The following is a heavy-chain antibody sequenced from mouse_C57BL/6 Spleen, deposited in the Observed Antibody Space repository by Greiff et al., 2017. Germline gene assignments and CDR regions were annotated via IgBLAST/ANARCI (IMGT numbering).Heavy chain of an antibody. CDR1: GYSITSGYY. D-gene: IGHD2-2*01. CDR2: ISYDGSN. J-gene: IGHJ4*01. Sequence: EVQLQQSGPGLVKPSQSLSLTCSVTGYSITSGYYWNWIRQFPGNKLEWMGYISYDGSNNYNPSLKNRISITRDTSKNQFFLKLNSVTTEDTATYYCARDPGYYGYDDAWGQGTSVTVSS. V-gene: IGHV3-6*01. CDR3: ARDPGYYGYDDA.